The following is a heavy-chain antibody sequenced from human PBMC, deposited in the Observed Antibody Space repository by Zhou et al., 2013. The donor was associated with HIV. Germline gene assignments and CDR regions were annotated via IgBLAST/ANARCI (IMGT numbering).Heavy chain of an antibody. CDR1: GYTFTGYY. D-gene: IGHD1-26*01. Sequence: QMQLVQSEAEVKKPGASVKVSCKASGYTFTGYYLHWVRQAPGQGLEWMGWINPNSGGTNYAQKFQGRVSMSSDTSISTAYMELKRLRSDDRAVYYCARGAWSYSTDYWGQGTLVTVSS. V-gene: IGHV1-2*02. CDR2: INPNSGGT. J-gene: IGHJ4*02. CDR3: ARGAWSYSTDY.